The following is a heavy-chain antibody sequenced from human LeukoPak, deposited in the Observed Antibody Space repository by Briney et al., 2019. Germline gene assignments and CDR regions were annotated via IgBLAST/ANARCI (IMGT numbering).Heavy chain of an antibody. CDR2: IFYDGST. CDR3: ACLTTADAFDI. Sequence: SETLSLTCTVSGGSISSSPYYWGWIRQPPGKGLEWIGSIFYDGSTYYNPSLKSRITMSVDTSKNQFSLKLSSVTAADTAVYYCACLTTADAFDIWGQGTMVTVSS. CDR1: GGSISSSPYY. J-gene: IGHJ3*02. D-gene: IGHD3-22*01. V-gene: IGHV4-39*01.